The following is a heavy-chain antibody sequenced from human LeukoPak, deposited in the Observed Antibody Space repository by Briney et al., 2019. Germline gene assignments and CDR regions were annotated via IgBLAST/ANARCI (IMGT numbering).Heavy chain of an antibody. CDR3: AREVHTGYYLDY. D-gene: IGHD3-9*01. V-gene: IGHV3-33*01. J-gene: IGHJ4*02. Sequence: GGSLRLSCAASGFTFSSYGMHWVRQAPGKGLEWVAVIWYDGSNKYYAGSVKGRFTISRDNSKNTLYLQMNSLRAEDTAVYYCAREVHTGYYLDYWGQGTPVTVSS. CDR2: IWYDGSNK. CDR1: GFTFSSYG.